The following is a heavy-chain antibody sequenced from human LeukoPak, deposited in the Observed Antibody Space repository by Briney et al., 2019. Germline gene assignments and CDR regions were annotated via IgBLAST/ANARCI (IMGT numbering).Heavy chain of an antibody. CDR1: GFTFSSYS. V-gene: IGHV3-21*01. J-gene: IGHJ6*02. CDR3: ARRLLTTVTTNYYYGMAV. Sequence: GGSLRLSCAASGFTFSSYSMNWVRQAPGKGLEWVSCISSSSSYIYYADSVKGRFTISTDNAKNSLYLQMNSLRAEDTAVYYCARRLLTTVTTNYYYGMAVWGQGTTVTVSS. CDR2: ISSSSSYI. D-gene: IGHD4-17*01.